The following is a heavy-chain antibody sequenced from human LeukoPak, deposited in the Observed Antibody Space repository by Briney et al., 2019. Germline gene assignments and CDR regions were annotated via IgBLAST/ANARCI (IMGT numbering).Heavy chain of an antibody. V-gene: IGHV1-46*01. Sequence: ASVKVSCKASGYTFTSYYMHWVRQAPGQGLEWMGIINPSGGSTSYAQKFQGRVTMTRDTSTSTVYMELSSLRSEDTAVYYCARGTPLLDSSGYYYGYWGQEALVTVSS. CDR1: GYTFTSYY. D-gene: IGHD3-22*01. CDR3: ARGTPLLDSSGYYYGY. CDR2: INPSGGST. J-gene: IGHJ4*02.